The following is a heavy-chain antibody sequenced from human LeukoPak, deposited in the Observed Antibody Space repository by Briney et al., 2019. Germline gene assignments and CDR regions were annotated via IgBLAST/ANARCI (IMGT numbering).Heavy chain of an antibody. CDR3: ARADGSSEQSGGYS. Sequence: GGSLRLSCAASGFTFSSYWMSWVRQAPGKGLEWVANIKKDGSEKYYVDSVKGRFTISRDNAKNSLYLQMNSLRAEDTALYYCARADGSSEQSGGYSWGQGTLVTVSS. D-gene: IGHD3-16*01. V-gene: IGHV3-7*03. J-gene: IGHJ4*02. CDR2: IKKDGSEK. CDR1: GFTFSSYW.